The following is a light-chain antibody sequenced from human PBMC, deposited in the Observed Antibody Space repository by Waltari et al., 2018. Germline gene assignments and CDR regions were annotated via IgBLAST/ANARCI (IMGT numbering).Light chain of an antibody. Sequence: SFHLTQPPSVPVSPGEPAIITCPGDTWGDKYFPWYQHKPGQSPVLLIYQDNMRPSGIPERFSGSNSGNTATLTISGTQALDEADYYCQAWHTSTFVLFGGGTKLTVL. CDR2: QDN. J-gene: IGLJ2*01. CDR1: TWGDKY. CDR3: QAWHTSTFVL. V-gene: IGLV3-1*01.